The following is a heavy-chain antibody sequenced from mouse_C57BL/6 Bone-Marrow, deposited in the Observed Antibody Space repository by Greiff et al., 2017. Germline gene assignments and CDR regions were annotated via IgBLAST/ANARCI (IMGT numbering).Heavy chain of an antibody. CDR2: IRSKGSNYAT. Sequence: EVKLMESGGGLVQPKGSLKISCAASGFTFNTYAMHWVRQAPGKGLEWVARIRSKGSNYATYYTGTVKDRFTISRDDSQSMLYLQMINLKTDDTAMYYGVREVLGAWFAYGGQGTLVTVSA. CDR1: GFTFNTYA. V-gene: IGHV10-3*01. J-gene: IGHJ3*01. D-gene: IGHD4-1*01. CDR3: VREVLGAWFAY.